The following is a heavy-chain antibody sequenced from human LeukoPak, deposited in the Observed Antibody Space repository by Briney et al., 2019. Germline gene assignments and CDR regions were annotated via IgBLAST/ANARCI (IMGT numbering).Heavy chain of an antibody. V-gene: IGHV3-23*01. CDR3: AKDTAGELGFDI. D-gene: IGHD1-26*01. J-gene: IGHJ3*02. Sequence: PGGSLRLSCAAPGFIFSSYAMSWVRQAPGKGVEWVSGISGSGGGTYYADSVKGRFTISRDNSKSTLYLQMNSLRAEDTAVYYCAKDTAGELGFDIWGQGTMVTVSS. CDR1: GFIFSSYA. CDR2: ISGSGGGT.